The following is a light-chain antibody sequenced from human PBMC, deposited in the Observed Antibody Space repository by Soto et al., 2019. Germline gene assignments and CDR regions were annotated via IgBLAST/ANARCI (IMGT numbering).Light chain of an antibody. CDR1: SSNIGSNY. Sequence: QSVLTQPPSASGTPGQRVTISCSGSSSNIGSNYVFWYQHLPGTAPKLLIYRDNQRPSRVPDRFSGYKSGTSASLAISGLRSEDETDYYCAALDDSLSGVVFGGGTKLTVL. V-gene: IGLV1-47*01. J-gene: IGLJ2*01. CDR2: RDN. CDR3: AALDDSLSGVV.